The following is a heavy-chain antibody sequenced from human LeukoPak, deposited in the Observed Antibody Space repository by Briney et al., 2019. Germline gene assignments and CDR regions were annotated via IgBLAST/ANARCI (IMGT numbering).Heavy chain of an antibody. CDR2: VNPNSGHT. J-gene: IGHJ4*02. V-gene: IGHV1-8*01. CDR3: ARGAPGSYCSGGSCPYFDY. Sequence: ASVKLSCKASGYTFTSYDVNWVRQATGQGLEWMGWVNPNSGHTGYAQKFQGRVTMTTNTSISTAYMELSSLRSEDTAVYYCARGAPGSYCSGGSCPYFDYWGQGTLVSVSS. D-gene: IGHD2-15*01. CDR1: GYTFTSYD.